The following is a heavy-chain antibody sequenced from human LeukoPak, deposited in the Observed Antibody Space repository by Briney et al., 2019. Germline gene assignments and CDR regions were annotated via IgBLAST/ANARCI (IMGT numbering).Heavy chain of an antibody. CDR2: ISSSSSYI. D-gene: IGHD3-16*01. Sequence: GGSLRLSCAASEFTFSTYVMSWVRQAPGKGLEWVSSISSSSSYIYYADSVKGRFTISRDNAKNSLYLQMNSLRAEDTAVYYCARDQKTGGAFDIWGQGTMVTVSS. V-gene: IGHV3-21*01. J-gene: IGHJ3*02. CDR3: ARDQKTGGAFDI. CDR1: EFTFSTYV.